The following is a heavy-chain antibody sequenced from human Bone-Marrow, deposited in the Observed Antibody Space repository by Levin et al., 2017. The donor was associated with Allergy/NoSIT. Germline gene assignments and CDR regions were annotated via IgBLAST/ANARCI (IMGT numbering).Heavy chain of an antibody. V-gene: IGHV3-23*01. CDR3: ARNPNMCSGGSCYSPYFDY. CDR2: ISGSGGST. Sequence: PGGSLRLSCAASGFTFSSYAMSWVRQAPGKGLDWVSAISGSGGSTYYADSVKGRFTISRDNSKNTLYLQMNSLRAEDTAVYYCARNPNMCSGGSCYSPYFDYWGQGTLVTVSS. CDR1: GFTFSSYA. D-gene: IGHD2-15*01. J-gene: IGHJ4*02.